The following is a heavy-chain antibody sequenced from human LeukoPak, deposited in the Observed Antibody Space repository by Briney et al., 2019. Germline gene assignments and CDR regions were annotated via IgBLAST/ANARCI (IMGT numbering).Heavy chain of an antibody. V-gene: IGHV3-30*18. CDR2: ISYDGSNK. CDR3: AKGTGYCSSTSCYTHYYYYGMDV. J-gene: IGHJ6*02. Sequence: PGRSLRLPCAASGFTFSSYGMHWVRQAPGKGLEWVAVISYDGSNKYYADSVKGRFTISRDNSKNTLYLQMNSLRAEDTAVYYCAKGTGYCSSTSCYTHYYYYGMDVWGQGTTVTVSS. D-gene: IGHD2-2*02. CDR1: GFTFSSYG.